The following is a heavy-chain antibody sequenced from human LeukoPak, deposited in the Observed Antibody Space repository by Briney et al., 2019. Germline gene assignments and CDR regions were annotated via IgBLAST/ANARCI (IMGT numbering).Heavy chain of an antibody. J-gene: IGHJ4*02. Sequence: PGRSLRLSCAASGFTFSSYAMHWVRQAPGKGLEWVAVTSSDGNIKYYADSVKGRFTISRDNSKNTLYLQMNSVRGEDTGVYYCARDPVPATARHFDYWGQGTLVTVSS. V-gene: IGHV3-30-3*01. CDR2: TSSDGNIK. CDR1: GFTFSSYA. CDR3: ARDPVPATARHFDY. D-gene: IGHD1-1*01.